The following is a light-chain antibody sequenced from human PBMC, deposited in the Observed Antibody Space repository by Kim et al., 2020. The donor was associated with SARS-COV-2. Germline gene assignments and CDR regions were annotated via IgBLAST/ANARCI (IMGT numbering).Light chain of an antibody. Sequence: GTISCTGSSPNIGAGYDVHWYQQRPGTAPKLLIYGNSNRPSGVPDRFSGSKSGTSASLAITGLQAEDEADYYCQSYDSSLSGYVFGTGTQLTVL. CDR3: QSYDSSLSGYV. CDR1: SPNIGAGYD. V-gene: IGLV1-40*01. J-gene: IGLJ1*01. CDR2: GNS.